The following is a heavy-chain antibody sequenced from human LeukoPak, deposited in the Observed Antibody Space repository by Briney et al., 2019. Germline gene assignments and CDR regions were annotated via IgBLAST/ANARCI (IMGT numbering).Heavy chain of an antibody. CDR2: IIPIFGTA. CDR1: GGSFSSYA. V-gene: IGHV1-69*05. Sequence: SVKVSCKASGGSFSSYAISWVRQAPGQGLEWMGGIIPIFGTANYAQKLQGRVTITTDESTSTAYMELSSLRSEDTAVYYCARGRRRDWRYCSSTSCYIFDYWGQGTLVTVSS. D-gene: IGHD2-2*01. J-gene: IGHJ4*02. CDR3: ARGRRRDWRYCSSTSCYIFDY.